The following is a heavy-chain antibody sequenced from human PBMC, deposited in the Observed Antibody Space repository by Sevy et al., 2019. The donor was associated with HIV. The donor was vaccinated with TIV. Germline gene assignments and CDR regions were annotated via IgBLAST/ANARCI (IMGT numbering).Heavy chain of an antibody. CDR2: TSYDGHNN. CDR1: GFTFSNYG. V-gene: IGHV3-30*18. J-gene: IGHJ6*02. Sequence: GGSLRLSCAASGFTFSNYGIHWVRQAPGKGLEWVAITSYDGHNNYYEDSVKGRFTISRDNSKNTLYLQMYSLRAEDTAVYYCAKDLLQLTIKELAQDYYYGMDVWGQGTTVTVSS. D-gene: IGHD1-26*01. CDR3: AKDLLQLTIKELAQDYYYGMDV.